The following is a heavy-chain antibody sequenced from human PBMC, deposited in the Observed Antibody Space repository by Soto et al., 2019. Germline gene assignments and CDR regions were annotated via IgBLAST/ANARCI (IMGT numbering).Heavy chain of an antibody. CDR1: GGSISSSSYY. D-gene: IGHD6-19*01. V-gene: IGHV4-39*01. CDR3: ATRWSSGWSGSDY. CDR2: IYYSGST. Sequence: TSETLSLTCTVSGGSISSSSYYWGWIRQPPGKGLEWIGSIYYSGSTYYNPSLKSLVTISVDTSKNQFSLKLSSVTAADTAVYYCATRWSSGWSGSDYWGQGTLVTVSS. J-gene: IGHJ4*02.